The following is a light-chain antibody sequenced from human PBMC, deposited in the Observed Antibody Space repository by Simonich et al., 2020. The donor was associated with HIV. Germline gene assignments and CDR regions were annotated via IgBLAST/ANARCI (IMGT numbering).Light chain of an antibody. V-gene: IGLV2-14*03. J-gene: IGLJ3*02. CDR2: GVS. Sequence: QSALTQPASVSGSPGQAITIPCTGTSSDVGDYYFVSWYQQHPGKAPKLMIYGVSYRHSGVSYRLSGSKSGNTASLTISGLQAEDESDYYCSSYTSNTTLVFGGGTKLTVL. CDR1: SSDVGDYYF. CDR3: SSYTSNTTLV.